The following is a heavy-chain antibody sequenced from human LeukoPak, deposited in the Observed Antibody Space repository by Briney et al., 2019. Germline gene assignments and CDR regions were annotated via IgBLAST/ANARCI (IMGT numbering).Heavy chain of an antibody. Sequence: AASVKVPCKVSGYTLTELSMHWVRQAPGKGLEWMGGFDPEDGETIYAQKFQGRVTMTEDTSTDTAYMELSSLRSEDTAVYYCATGPGVYFDYWGQGTLVTVSS. V-gene: IGHV1-24*01. CDR3: ATGPGVYFDY. CDR2: FDPEDGET. CDR1: GYTLTELS. J-gene: IGHJ4*02.